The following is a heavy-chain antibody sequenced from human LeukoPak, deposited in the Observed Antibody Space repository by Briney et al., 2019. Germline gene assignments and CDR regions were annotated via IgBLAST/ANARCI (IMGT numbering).Heavy chain of an antibody. CDR2: ISWNSGSI. D-gene: IGHD6-13*01. CDR3: AKDKEGSIDY. V-gene: IGHV3-9*01. CDR1: GFTFDDYA. J-gene: IGHJ4*02. Sequence: GGSLRLSCAASGFTFDDYAMHWVRQAPGKGLEWVSGISWNSGSIGYADSVKGRFTISRDNAKNSLYLQMNSLRAEDTALYYCAKDKEGSIDYWGQGTLVTVSS.